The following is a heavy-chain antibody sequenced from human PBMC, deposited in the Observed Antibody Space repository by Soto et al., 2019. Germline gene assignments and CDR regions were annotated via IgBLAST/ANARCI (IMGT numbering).Heavy chain of an antibody. CDR2: ISGSGGST. J-gene: IGHJ5*02. D-gene: IGHD3-10*01. V-gene: IGHV3-23*01. Sequence: GGSLRLSXAASGFTFSSYAMSWVRQAPGKGLEWVSAISGSGGSTYYADSVKGRFTISRDNSKNTLYLQMNSLRAEDTAVYYCATYGSGSYPPRFDPWGQGTLVTVSS. CDR1: GFTFSSYA. CDR3: ATYGSGSYPPRFDP.